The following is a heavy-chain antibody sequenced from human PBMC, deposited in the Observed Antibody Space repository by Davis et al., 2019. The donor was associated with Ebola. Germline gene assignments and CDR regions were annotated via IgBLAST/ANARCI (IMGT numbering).Heavy chain of an antibody. V-gene: IGHV1-69*06. CDR2: IIPIFGTA. J-gene: IGHJ6*02. CDR3: SKHGDLYGSGSYYIYYYYYGMDV. Sequence: AASVKVSCKASGGTFSSYAISWVRQPPGQGLDWMGGIIPIFGTANYAQKFQGRVTIAADKSTSTAYMELSSLRSEETAVYYCSKHGDLYGSGSYYIYYYYYGMDVWGQGTTVAVSS. D-gene: IGHD3-10*01. CDR1: GGTFSSYA.